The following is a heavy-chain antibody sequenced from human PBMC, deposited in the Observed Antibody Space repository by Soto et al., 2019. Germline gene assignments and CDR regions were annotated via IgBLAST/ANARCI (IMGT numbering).Heavy chain of an antibody. CDR1: GCSFRNYG. CDR3: AKDVSPTYVTAIVVTISGMDV. D-gene: IGHD3-22*01. J-gene: IGHJ6*02. CDR2: ISYDGSKK. V-gene: IGHV3-30*18. Sequence: GGSLRIACAGSGCSFRNYGMHWVRHSPGKGLEWVAVISYDGSKKYNADSVKGRFTVSRDNSKSTLYLQMNSLRAEDTAVYYCAKDVSPTYVTAIVVTISGMDVWCQGTTVTVSS.